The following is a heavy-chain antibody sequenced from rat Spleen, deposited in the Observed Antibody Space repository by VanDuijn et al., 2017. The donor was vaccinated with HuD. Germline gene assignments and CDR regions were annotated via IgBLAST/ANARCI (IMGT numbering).Heavy chain of an antibody. J-gene: IGHJ2*01. CDR2: ISTSGSRT. CDR1: GFTFSNYY. V-gene: IGHV5-27*01. Sequence: EVQLVESGGGLVQPGSPLKLSCAASGFTFSNYYMAWVRQAPKKGLEWVATISTSGSRTYYPDSVKGRFTISRDNAKSSLYLQMNSLKSEDTAIYYCTRENWVFDYWGQGVMVTVSS. D-gene: IGHD5-1*01. CDR3: TRENWVFDY.